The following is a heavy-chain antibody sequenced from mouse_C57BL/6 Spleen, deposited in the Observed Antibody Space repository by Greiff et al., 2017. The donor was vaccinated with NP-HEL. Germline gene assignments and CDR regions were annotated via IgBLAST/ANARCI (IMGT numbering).Heavy chain of an antibody. Sequence: EVMLVESEGGLVQPGSSMKLSCTASGFTFSDYYMAWVRQVPEKGLEWVANINYDGSSTYYLDSLKIRFIISRDNAKNILYLQMSSLKSEDTATDYCARVGYYVDYFDYWGQGTTLTVSS. V-gene: IGHV5-16*01. CDR1: GFTFSDYY. D-gene: IGHD2-3*01. J-gene: IGHJ2*01. CDR2: INYDGSST. CDR3: ARVGYYVDYFDY.